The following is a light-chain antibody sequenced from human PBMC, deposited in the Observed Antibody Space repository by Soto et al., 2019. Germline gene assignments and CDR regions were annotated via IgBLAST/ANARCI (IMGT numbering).Light chain of an antibody. Sequence: ETMMTQSPDTLSVSLGERATLSCRASQSLRSSLAWYQQKPGQAPRLLIYDASTRATGIPARFSGSGSGTDFTLTISRLEPEDFAMYYCQQYGGSPWTFGQGTKVDI. CDR3: QQYGGSPWT. CDR2: DAS. CDR1: QSLRSS. V-gene: IGKV3-20*01. J-gene: IGKJ1*01.